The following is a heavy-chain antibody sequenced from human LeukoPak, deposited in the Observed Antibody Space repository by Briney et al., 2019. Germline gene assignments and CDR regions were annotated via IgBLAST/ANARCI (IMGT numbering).Heavy chain of an antibody. CDR2: ISYDGSNK. D-gene: IGHD6-19*01. J-gene: IGHJ6*02. Sequence: PGGSLRLSCAASGFTFSSYAMHWVRQAPGKGLEWVAVISYDGSNKYYADSVKGRFTISRDNSKNTLYLQMNSLRAEDTAVYYCARDEGIAVAGPYYYGMDVWGQGTTVTVSS. V-gene: IGHV3-30-3*01. CDR3: ARDEGIAVAGPYYYGMDV. CDR1: GFTFSSYA.